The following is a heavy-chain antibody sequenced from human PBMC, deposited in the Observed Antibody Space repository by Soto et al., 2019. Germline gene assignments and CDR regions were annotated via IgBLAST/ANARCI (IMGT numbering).Heavy chain of an antibody. D-gene: IGHD3-16*01. V-gene: IGHV4-39*07. J-gene: IGHJ4*02. CDR3: AGLGYYFDY. Sequence: TSETLSLTCTVSGGSISSGGYYWSWIRQPPGKGLEWIGEINHSGSTNYNPSLKSRVTISVDTSKNQFSLKLSSVTAADTAVYYCAGLGYYFDYWGQGTLVTVSS. CDR1: GGSISSGGYY. CDR2: INHSGST.